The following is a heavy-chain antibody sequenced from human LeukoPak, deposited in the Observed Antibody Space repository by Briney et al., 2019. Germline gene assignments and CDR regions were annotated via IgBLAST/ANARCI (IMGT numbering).Heavy chain of an antibody. J-gene: IGHJ3*02. CDR3: FRRVLTGYSRRSNDAFDI. Sequence: ASVKVSCKASGYTFTSYDINWVRQATGQGLEWMGWMNPNSGNSGYAQKFQGRVTMTRNTSISTAYMELSSLRSEDTAVYYCFRRVLTGYSRRSNDAFDIWGQGTMVTVSS. V-gene: IGHV1-8*01. D-gene: IGHD3-9*01. CDR1: GYTFTSYD. CDR2: MNPNSGNS.